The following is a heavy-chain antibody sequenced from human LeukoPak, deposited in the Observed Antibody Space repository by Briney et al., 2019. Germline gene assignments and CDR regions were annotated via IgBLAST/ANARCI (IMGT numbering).Heavy chain of an antibody. Sequence: AASVKVSCKASGYTFTGYYMHWVRQAPGQGLEWMGWISAYNGNTNYAQKLQGRVTMTTDTSTSTAYMELRTLRSDDTAVYYCARSSGSDYWGQGTLVTVSS. CDR3: ARSSGSDY. CDR2: ISAYNGNT. V-gene: IGHV1-18*04. J-gene: IGHJ4*02. D-gene: IGHD3-22*01. CDR1: GYTFTGYY.